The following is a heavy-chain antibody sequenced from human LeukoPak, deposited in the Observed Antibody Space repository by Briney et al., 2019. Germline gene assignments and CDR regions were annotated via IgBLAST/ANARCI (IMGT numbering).Heavy chain of an antibody. J-gene: IGHJ4*02. CDR3: ASYGDRFDY. V-gene: IGHV4-59*01. Sequence: SETLSLTCTVSGGSISIYYWSWIRQPPGKALEWVGYVYYTGSTNYNPSLKSRVTISVDMSKNQFSLKLSSVTAADTAVYYCASYGDRFDYWGQGTLVTVSS. CDR2: VYYTGST. CDR1: GGSISIYY. D-gene: IGHD2-21*02.